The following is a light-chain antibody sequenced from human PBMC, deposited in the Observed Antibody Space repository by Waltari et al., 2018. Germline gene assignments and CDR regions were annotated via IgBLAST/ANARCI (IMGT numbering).Light chain of an antibody. CDR2: DVS. CDR3: QQRRAWPLT. CDR1: QSFHNY. Sequence: DIVLTQSPAILSLSQGESASLSCRASQSFHNYLAWYQQKHGQAPRLLIYDVSNRATDIPARFSGRGFATDFTLTISSLEPEDFAVYYCQQRRAWPLTFGGGTKVEIK. J-gene: IGKJ4*01. V-gene: IGKV3-11*01.